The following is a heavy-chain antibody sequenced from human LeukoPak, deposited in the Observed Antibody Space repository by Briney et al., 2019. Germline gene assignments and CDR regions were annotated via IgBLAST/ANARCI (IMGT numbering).Heavy chain of an antibody. J-gene: IGHJ4*02. CDR1: GHSISSGYY. Sequence: SETLSLTCTVSGHSISSGYYWGWIRQPPGKGLEWIGSIYHSGSTYYNPSLKSRVTISVDKSKNQFSLKLSSVTAADTAVYYCAVGVGSFVAGRGYWGQGTLVTVSS. V-gene: IGHV4-38-2*02. D-gene: IGHD2-15*01. CDR3: AVGVGSFVAGRGY. CDR2: IYHSGST.